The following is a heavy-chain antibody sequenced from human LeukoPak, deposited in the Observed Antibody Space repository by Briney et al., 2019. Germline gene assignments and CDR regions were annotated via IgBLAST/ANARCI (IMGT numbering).Heavy chain of an antibody. CDR2: IRSSSSYM. CDR1: GFTFSSYS. Sequence: PGGSLRLSCAASGFTFSSYSMNWVRQAPGKGLEWVSSIRSSSSYMYSADSLKGRFTISRDNAKNSLYLQMNSLRAEDTAVYYCARDLSGSYLGAFDIWGQGTMVTVSS. CDR3: ARDLSGSYLGAFDI. J-gene: IGHJ3*02. D-gene: IGHD1-26*01. V-gene: IGHV3-21*01.